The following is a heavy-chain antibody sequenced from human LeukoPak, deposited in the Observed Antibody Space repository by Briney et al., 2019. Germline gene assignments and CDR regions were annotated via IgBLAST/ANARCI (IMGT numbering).Heavy chain of an antibody. CDR3: ARDSGTTGEVKFDP. Sequence: PSETLSLTCTVSGGSINSYWSWIRQPAGKGLEWTGRISGSGITTYNPSLKSRLSISIDTSKNQFSLKLMSVTAADTAVYYCARDSGTTGEVKFDPWGQGTLVTVSS. V-gene: IGHV4-4*07. D-gene: IGHD3-10*01. J-gene: IGHJ5*02. CDR2: ISGSGIT. CDR1: GGSINSY.